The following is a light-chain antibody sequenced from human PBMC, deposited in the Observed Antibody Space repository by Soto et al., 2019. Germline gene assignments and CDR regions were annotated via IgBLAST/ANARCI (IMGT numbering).Light chain of an antibody. CDR2: EVR. CDR1: SSDVGSYNL. V-gene: IGLV2-23*01. CDR3: YPQAGIGTLL. Sequence: QCALTQPASVSGSPGQSITISCTGTSSDVGSYNLVSWYQQPPGKAPKLMIYEVRKRPSGVSNRFSGSKSGNTASLPISGLQSADEPVYYRYPQAGIGTLLFGPGTEFSV. J-gene: IGLJ1*01.